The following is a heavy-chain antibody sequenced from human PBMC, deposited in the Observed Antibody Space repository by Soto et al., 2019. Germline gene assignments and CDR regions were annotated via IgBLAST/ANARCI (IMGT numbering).Heavy chain of an antibody. Sequence: PSETLSLTCTVSGGSISNYYWTWIRQPAGKGLEWIGRMYTSGSTNYNPSLKSRVTMSVDTSKNQFSLNLRSVTAADTAMYYCARHISNFRYYYYAMDVWGQGTTVTVSS. D-gene: IGHD6-13*01. CDR2: MYTSGST. J-gene: IGHJ6*02. CDR1: GGSISNYY. CDR3: ARHISNFRYYYYAMDV. V-gene: IGHV4-4*07.